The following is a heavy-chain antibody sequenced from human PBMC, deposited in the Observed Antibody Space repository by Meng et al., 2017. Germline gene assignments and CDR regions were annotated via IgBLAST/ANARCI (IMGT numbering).Heavy chain of an antibody. D-gene: IGHD6-13*01. V-gene: IGHV1-2*06. CDR1: GYNFPDYW. CDR3: VRDEDISAAGKLFGDY. J-gene: IGHJ4*02. Sequence: ASVKVSCKPSGYNFPDYWLHWVRRAPGQGLEWMARIDPKSGDTHYAQRFQGRVTMTGDTSISTAYMELSGLRSDDTAMYYCVRDEDISAAGKLFGDYWGQGTLVTVSS. CDR2: IDPKSGDT.